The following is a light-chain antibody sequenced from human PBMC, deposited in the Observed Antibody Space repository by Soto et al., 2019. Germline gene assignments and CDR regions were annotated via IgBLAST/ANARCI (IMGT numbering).Light chain of an antibody. CDR1: STDIGSYNY. J-gene: IGLJ1*01. CDR2: EVT. CDR3: NSYTTLSNRV. Sequence: QSVLAQPASVSGSPGQSITISCTGTSTDIGSYNYVSWYQQPPGKAPKRLIYEVTNRPSGVSNRFSGSKSGNTASLTISGLQAEDEANYYCNSYTTLSNRVFGTGTKVTVL. V-gene: IGLV2-14*01.